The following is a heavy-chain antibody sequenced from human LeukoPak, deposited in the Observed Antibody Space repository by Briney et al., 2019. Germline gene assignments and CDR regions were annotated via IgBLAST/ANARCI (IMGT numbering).Heavy chain of an antibody. CDR1: GFTFSNCA. CDR3: AKMPNSNYFDY. V-gene: IGHV3-23*01. Sequence: GGSLRLSCAASGFTFSNCAMNWVRQAPGKGLEWVSAISDSASSTYYADSVKGRFTITRDNAKNTLYLQMNSLRAEDTAVYYCAKMPNSNYFDYWGQGTLVTVSS. D-gene: IGHD4-11*01. J-gene: IGHJ4*02. CDR2: ISDSASST.